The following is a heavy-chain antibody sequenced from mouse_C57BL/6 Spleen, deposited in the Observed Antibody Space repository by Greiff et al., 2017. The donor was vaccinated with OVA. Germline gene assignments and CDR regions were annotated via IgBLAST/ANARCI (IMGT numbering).Heavy chain of an antibody. CDR3: ARGDGSRFFDD. CDR1: GYTFTGYW. Sequence: QVQLQQSGAELVKPGASVKLSCTASGYTFTGYWITWVRQRPGQGLEWIGDIYPGSGSTNYNEKFKGKATLTIDTSSSTAYMQLSSLTSEDSAVYYCARGDGSRFFDDWGQGTTLTVSS. J-gene: IGHJ2*01. V-gene: IGHV1-55*01. CDR2: IYPGSGST. D-gene: IGHD1-1*01.